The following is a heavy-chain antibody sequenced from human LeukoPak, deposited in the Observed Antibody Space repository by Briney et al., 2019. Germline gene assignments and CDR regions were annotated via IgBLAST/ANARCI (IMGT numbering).Heavy chain of an antibody. V-gene: IGHV1-69*04. CDR3: ARRYGGIVGATSDAFDI. J-gene: IGHJ3*02. Sequence: SVKVSCKASGGIFSSYAISWVRQAPGQGLEWMGRIIPILGIANYAQKFQGRVTITADKSTSTAYMELSSLRSEDTAVYYCARRYGGIVGATSDAFDIWGQGTMVTVSS. CDR2: IIPILGIA. CDR1: GGIFSSYA. D-gene: IGHD1-26*01.